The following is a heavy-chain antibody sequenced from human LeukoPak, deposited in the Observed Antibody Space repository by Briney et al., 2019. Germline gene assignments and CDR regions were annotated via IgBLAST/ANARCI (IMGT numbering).Heavy chain of an antibody. CDR1: GGTFSSYA. Sequence: ASVKVSCKASGGTFSSYAISWVRQAPGQGLEWMGRIIPILGIANYAQKFQGRVTITADKSTSTAYMELSRLRSDDTAVYYCARDRPSNYYDSSGYYFPTYAFDIWGQGTMVTVSS. CDR3: ARDRPSNYYDSSGYYFPTYAFDI. D-gene: IGHD3-22*01. J-gene: IGHJ3*02. V-gene: IGHV1-69*04. CDR2: IIPILGIA.